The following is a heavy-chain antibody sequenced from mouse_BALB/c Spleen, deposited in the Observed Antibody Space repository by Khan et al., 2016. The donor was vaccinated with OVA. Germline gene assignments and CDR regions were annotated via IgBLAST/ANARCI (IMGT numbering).Heavy chain of an antibody. CDR1: GFSLTSYG. CDR2: IWGDGST. V-gene: IGHV2-3*01. J-gene: IGHJ4*01. CDR3: VKQSSGTLYAMDY. D-gene: IGHD1-1*02. Sequence: QVQLKESGPGLVAPSQSLSITCTVAGFSLTSYGVNWVRQPPGKGLEWLGVIWGDGSTNYHSGLISRLSTSKENPKSQVYLKRNSLQRDDTATYYCVKQSSGTLYAMDYWGQGTAVTVSS.